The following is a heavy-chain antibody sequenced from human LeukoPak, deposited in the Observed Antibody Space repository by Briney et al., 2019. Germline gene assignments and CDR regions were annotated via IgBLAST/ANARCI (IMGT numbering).Heavy chain of an antibody. CDR3: ARGNDYDILTGFRVPYYMDV. Sequence: GGSLRLSCAASGFIFSDHYMSWIRQAPGKGLEWVSYISGGSSFTYYVDSVKGRFTISRDNAKNSLYLQMNSLRAEDTAVYYCARGNDYDILTGFRVPYYMDVWGKGTTVTISS. J-gene: IGHJ6*03. D-gene: IGHD3-9*01. V-gene: IGHV3-11*06. CDR2: ISGGSSFT. CDR1: GFIFSDHY.